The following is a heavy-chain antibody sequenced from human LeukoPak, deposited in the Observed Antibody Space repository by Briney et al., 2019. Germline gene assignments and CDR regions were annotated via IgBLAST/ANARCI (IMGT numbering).Heavy chain of an antibody. CDR2: IYTSGGT. D-gene: IGHD7-27*01. CDR1: GGSISGYY. V-gene: IGHV4-4*07. J-gene: IGHJ4*02. CDR3: ARFSPRAMGNYLDF. Sequence: PSETLSLTYSVSGGSISGYYWSWIRQPAGKGLEWIGRIYTSGGTNYNPSLKSRVTMSVDTSKNQFSLKLSYVTAADTAVYYCARFSPRAMGNYLDFWGQGTLVTVSS.